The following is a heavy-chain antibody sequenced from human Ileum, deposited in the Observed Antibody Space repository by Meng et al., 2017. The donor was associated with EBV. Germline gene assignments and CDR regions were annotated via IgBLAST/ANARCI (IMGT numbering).Heavy chain of an antibody. CDR2: VNYSGST. Sequence: QGHLQESCPGLVKPSDPLPLTCAVSGNSIRSTSAWGLIRQPPGKGLELIGYVNYSGSTSYNPSLKSRVTMSVDTSKNQFSLNLNSVTAVDTAVYYCARNVPGTSAYYDWGQGTLVTVSS. V-gene: IGHV4-28*01. D-gene: IGHD3-22*01. J-gene: IGHJ4*02. CDR3: ARNVPGTSAYYD. CDR1: GNSIRSTSA.